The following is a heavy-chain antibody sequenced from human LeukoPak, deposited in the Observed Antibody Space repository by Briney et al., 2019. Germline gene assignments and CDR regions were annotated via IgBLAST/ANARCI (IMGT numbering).Heavy chain of an antibody. J-gene: IGHJ4*02. CDR1: GGSFSGYY. CDR2: INHSGST. Sequence: SETLSLTCAVYGGSFSGYYWSWIRQPPGKGLEWIGEINHSGSTNYNPSLKSRVTISVDTSKNQFSLKLSSVTAADTAVYYCARELLYYYDSSGYEGFDYWGQGTLVTVSS. CDR3: ARELLYYYDSSGYEGFDY. V-gene: IGHV4-34*01. D-gene: IGHD3-22*01.